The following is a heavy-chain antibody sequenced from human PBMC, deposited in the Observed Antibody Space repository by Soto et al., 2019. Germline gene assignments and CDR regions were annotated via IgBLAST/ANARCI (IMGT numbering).Heavy chain of an antibody. D-gene: IGHD3-10*01. Sequence: SGPTLVNPTQTLTLTCTFSGFSLSTSGMCVSWIRQPPGKALEWLARIDWDDDKYYSTSLKTRLTISKDTSKNQVVLTMTNMDPVDTATYYCARSNYYGSGSYGAMDVWGQGTTVTVSS. CDR1: GFSLSTSGMC. V-gene: IGHV2-70*11. CDR3: ARSNYYGSGSYGAMDV. CDR2: IDWDDDK. J-gene: IGHJ6*02.